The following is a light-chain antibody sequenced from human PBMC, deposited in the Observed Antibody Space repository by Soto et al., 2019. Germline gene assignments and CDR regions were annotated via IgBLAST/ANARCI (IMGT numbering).Light chain of an antibody. Sequence: QSALTQPASVSGSPGQSITISCTGTSSDVGGYNYVSWYQQHPGKAPKLMIYEVSNRPSGVSKRFSGSKSGNTASLTISWLQAEDEADYYCSSYTSSSTLVVFGTGTKLTVL. V-gene: IGLV2-14*01. CDR3: SSYTSSSTLVV. CDR2: EVS. J-gene: IGLJ1*01. CDR1: SSDVGGYNY.